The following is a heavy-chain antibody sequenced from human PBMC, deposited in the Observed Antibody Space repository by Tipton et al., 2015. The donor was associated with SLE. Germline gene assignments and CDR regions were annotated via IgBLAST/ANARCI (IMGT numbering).Heavy chain of an antibody. D-gene: IGHD4-17*01. V-gene: IGHV4-34*01. Sequence: TLSLTCAVYGGSFSGYYWSWIRQPPGKGLEWIGKINHSGSTNYNPSLKSRVTISVDTSKNQFSLKLTSVTAADTAVYYCARDGRSGDPRDYWGQGTLVTVSS. CDR3: ARDGRSGDPRDY. CDR2: INHSGST. CDR1: GGSFSGYY. J-gene: IGHJ4*02.